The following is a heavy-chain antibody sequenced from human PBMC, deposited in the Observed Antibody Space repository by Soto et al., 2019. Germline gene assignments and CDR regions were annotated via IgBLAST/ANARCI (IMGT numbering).Heavy chain of an antibody. J-gene: IGHJ5*02. V-gene: IGHV3-23*01. CDR2: ISGSGGST. Sequence: LRLSCAASGFTFSSYAMSWVRQAPGKGLEWVSAISGSGGSTYYADSVKGRFTISRDNSKNTLYLQMNSLRAEDTAVYYCAKGHGDYVGVSPVWFDPWGQGTLVTVSS. CDR3: AKGHGDYVGVSPVWFDP. D-gene: IGHD4-17*01. CDR1: GFTFSSYA.